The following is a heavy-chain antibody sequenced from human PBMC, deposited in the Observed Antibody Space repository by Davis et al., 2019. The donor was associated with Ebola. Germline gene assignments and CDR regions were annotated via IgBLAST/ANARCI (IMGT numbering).Heavy chain of an antibody. Sequence: GESLKISCAASGFTFSSYGMHWVRQAPGKGLEWVAVISYDGSNKYYADSVKGRFTISRDNSKNTLYLQMNSLRAEDTAVYYCARASGSYYFDYWGQGTLVTVSS. CDR1: GFTFSSYG. CDR3: ARASGSYYFDY. J-gene: IGHJ4*02. V-gene: IGHV3-30*03. D-gene: IGHD1-26*01. CDR2: ISYDGSNK.